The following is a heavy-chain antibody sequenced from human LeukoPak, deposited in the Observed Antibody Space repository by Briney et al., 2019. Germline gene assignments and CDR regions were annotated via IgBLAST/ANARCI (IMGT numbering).Heavy chain of an antibody. Sequence: ASVKVSCKASGYTFTSYDINWVRQATGQGLEWMGWMNPNSGNTGYAQKLQGRVTMTTDTSTSTAYMELRSLRSDDTAVYYCAGALTDYYDSSGPFDYWGQGTLVTVSS. D-gene: IGHD3-22*01. CDR1: GYTFTSYD. CDR3: AGALTDYYDSSGPFDY. J-gene: IGHJ4*02. CDR2: MNPNSGNT. V-gene: IGHV1-8*02.